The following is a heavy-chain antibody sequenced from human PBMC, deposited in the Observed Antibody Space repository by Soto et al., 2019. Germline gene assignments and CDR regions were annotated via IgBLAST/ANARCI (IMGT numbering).Heavy chain of an antibody. Sequence: QVQLVQSGAEVKKPGASVKVSCKASGYTFTSYGISWVRQAPGQGLEWMGWISANNGNTNYVQKLQGRVTVTTDTSTSTADMELRSLRSDDTAVYYCARDRGSYELDYWGQGTLVTVSS. CDR3: ARDRGSYELDY. CDR2: ISANNGNT. J-gene: IGHJ4*02. D-gene: IGHD1-26*01. CDR1: GYTFTSYG. V-gene: IGHV1-18*01.